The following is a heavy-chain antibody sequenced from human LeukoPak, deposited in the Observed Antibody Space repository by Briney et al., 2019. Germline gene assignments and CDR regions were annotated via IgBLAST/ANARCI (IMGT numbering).Heavy chain of an antibody. V-gene: IGHV4-59*11. CDR2: IYYSGST. J-gene: IGHJ4*02. CDR1: GGSISSHY. CDR3: ARAYDFWSGYQYYFDY. D-gene: IGHD3-3*01. Sequence: PSETLSLTCTVSGGSISSHYWSWIRQPPGKGLEWIGYIYYSGSTNYNPSLKSRVTISVDTSKNQFSLKLSSVTAADTAVYYCARAYDFWSGYQYYFDYWGQGTLVTVSS.